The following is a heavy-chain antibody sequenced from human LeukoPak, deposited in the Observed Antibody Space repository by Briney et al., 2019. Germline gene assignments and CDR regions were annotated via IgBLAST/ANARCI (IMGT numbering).Heavy chain of an antibody. CDR3: ARGYCSGGGCFTGGYYYGMDV. Sequence: PSETLSLTCSVSGGSISSISYYWGWIRQPPGKGLEWIGSMYYSGSIYYNPSLKSRVTISVDTSKNQFSLKLSSVTAADTAVYYCARGYCSGGGCFTGGYYYGMDVWGQGTTVIVSS. CDR1: GGSISSISYY. CDR2: MYYSGSI. V-gene: IGHV4-39*07. D-gene: IGHD2-15*01. J-gene: IGHJ6*02.